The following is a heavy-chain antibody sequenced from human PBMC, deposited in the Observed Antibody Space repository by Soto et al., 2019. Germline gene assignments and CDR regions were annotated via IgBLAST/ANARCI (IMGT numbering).Heavy chain of an antibody. J-gene: IGHJ6*02. D-gene: IGHD2-21*02. CDR2: IYASENT. V-gene: IGHV4-39*02. CDR1: GGSVSSNSYS. CDR3: AREGALLFGGNSDYYSTMDV. Sequence: SETLSLTCTVSGGSVSSNSYSWIWIRQSPGQGLEWIATIYASENTYYNPSLLSRVTISVDTSKNEFSLRLTSVTAADTAFYYCAREGALLFGGNSDYYSTMDVWGQGTTVT.